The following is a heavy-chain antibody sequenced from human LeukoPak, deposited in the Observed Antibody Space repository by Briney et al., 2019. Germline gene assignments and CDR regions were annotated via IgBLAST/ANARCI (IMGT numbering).Heavy chain of an antibody. D-gene: IGHD1-14*01. CDR1: GLTFSTSG. Sequence: GGSLRLSCTASGLTFSTSGFNWVRQAPGKGLEWVASIGPTGSDRYHADSIKGRFTISRDNANTFLYLQMNSLRAEDMAVYYCATETNGRHYDYWGQGTLLTVS. V-gene: IGHV3-21*06. J-gene: IGHJ4*02. CDR2: IGPTGSDR. CDR3: ATETNGRHYDY.